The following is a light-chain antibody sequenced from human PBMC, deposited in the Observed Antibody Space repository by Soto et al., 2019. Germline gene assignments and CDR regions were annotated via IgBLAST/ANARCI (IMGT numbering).Light chain of an antibody. V-gene: IGKV3-11*01. J-gene: IGKJ2*01. Sequence: EIVLTQSPGTLSLPPGERATLSCRASQYISNYLAWYQQKPGQVPRLLIYDASKRATGIPARFSGSGSGTDFTLTISSLEPEDFAVYYCQQRSNSYTFGQGTKVDIK. CDR1: QYISNY. CDR3: QQRSNSYT. CDR2: DAS.